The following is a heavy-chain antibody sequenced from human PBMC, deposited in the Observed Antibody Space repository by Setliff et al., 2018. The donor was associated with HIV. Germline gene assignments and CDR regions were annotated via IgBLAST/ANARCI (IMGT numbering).Heavy chain of an antibody. V-gene: IGHV3-74*03. J-gene: IGHJ4*02. D-gene: IGHD6-13*01. CDR2: INSDGGIS. CDR3: VRVAGFSSSWFGY. CDR1: GFTFSNYW. Sequence: GGSLRLSCAASGFTFSNYWMHWVRQAPGKGLEWVARINSDGGISEHADAVKGRLTISRDNARNTLYLEMNSLRVEETAVYYCVRVAGFSSSWFGYWGQGTLVTVSS.